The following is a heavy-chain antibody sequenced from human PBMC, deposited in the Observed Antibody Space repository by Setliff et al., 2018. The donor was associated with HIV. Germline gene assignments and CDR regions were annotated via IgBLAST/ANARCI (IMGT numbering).Heavy chain of an antibody. Sequence: SETLSLTCAVYGGSFSGYSWTWIRQSPGKGLEWIGYIYYSGRTDYNPSFRRRASISLDTSKNQFSLKLNSVTAADSAIYYCARGWELLPYWALNVWGKGTTVTVSS. D-gene: IGHD2-15*01. J-gene: IGHJ6*04. CDR2: IYYSGRT. V-gene: IGHV4-59*01. CDR1: GGSFSGYS. CDR3: ARGWELLPYWALNV.